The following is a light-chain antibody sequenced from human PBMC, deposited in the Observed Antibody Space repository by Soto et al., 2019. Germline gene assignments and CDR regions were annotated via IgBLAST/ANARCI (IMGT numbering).Light chain of an antibody. J-gene: IGKJ4*01. CDR2: KAS. V-gene: IGKV1-5*03. CDR3: QQYNSHSRT. CDR1: QSISSW. Sequence: DIQMTQSPSTLSASVGDRVTITCRASQSISSWLAWYQQKPGKAPKLLIYKASSLESGVPSRFSGSGSGTEFTLTISSLQPDDFATYYCQQYNSHSRTFGGGTKVEIK.